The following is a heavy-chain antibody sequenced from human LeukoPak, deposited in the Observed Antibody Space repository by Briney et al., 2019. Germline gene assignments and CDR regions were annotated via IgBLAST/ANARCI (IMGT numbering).Heavy chain of an antibody. Sequence: PGGSLRLSCAASGFTFDDYAMHWVRQAPGKGLEWVSGISWNSGSIGYADSVKGRFTISRDNAKNSLYLQMNSLRAEDTALYYCAKTSYSSGWLDYWGQGTLVTVSS. V-gene: IGHV3-9*01. D-gene: IGHD6-19*01. CDR1: GFTFDDYA. J-gene: IGHJ4*02. CDR2: ISWNSGSI. CDR3: AKTSYSSGWLDY.